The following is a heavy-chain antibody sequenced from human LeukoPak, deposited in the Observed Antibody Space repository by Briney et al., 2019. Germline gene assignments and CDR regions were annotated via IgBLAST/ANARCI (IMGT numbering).Heavy chain of an antibody. CDR1: GYTFTSYD. J-gene: IGHJ4*02. CDR3: ARRHGRCSDGSCYYPDY. Sequence: GASVKVSCKASGYTFTSYDINWVRQATGQGLEWMGWMNPNSCNTGYAQKFQGRVTMTRNSSITTAYMELSSLRSEDTAVYYCARRHGRCSDGSCYYPDYWGQGTLVTVSS. V-gene: IGHV1-8*01. CDR2: MNPNSCNT. D-gene: IGHD2-15*01.